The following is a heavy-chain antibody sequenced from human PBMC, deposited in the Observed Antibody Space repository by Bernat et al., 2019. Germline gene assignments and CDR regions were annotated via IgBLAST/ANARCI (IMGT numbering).Heavy chain of an antibody. Sequence: QLQLQESGPGLVKPSETLSLTCTVSGGSISSSSYYWGWIRQPPGKGLEWIGSIYYSGSTYYNPSLKSRVTISVAPSKNQFSLKLSSVTAADPAVYYCALYYDFWSGYYGRVDYWGQGTLVTVSS. J-gene: IGHJ4*02. CDR3: ALYYDFWSGYYGRVDY. CDR2: IYYSGST. CDR1: GGSISSSSYY. V-gene: IGHV4-39*01. D-gene: IGHD3-3*01.